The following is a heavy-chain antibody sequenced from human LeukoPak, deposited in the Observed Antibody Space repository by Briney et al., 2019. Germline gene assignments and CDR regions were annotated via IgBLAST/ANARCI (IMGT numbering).Heavy chain of an antibody. CDR1: GFTFSSYA. CDR2: ISGSGGST. D-gene: IGHD2-15*01. V-gene: IGHV3-23*01. J-gene: IGHJ6*02. CDR3: ARGEWDIVVVVAPYGMDV. Sequence: GGSLRLSCAASGFTFSSYAMSWVRQAPGKGLEWVSAISGSGGSTYYADSVKGRFTISRDNAKNSLYLQMNSLRAEDTAVYYCARGEWDIVVVVAPYGMDVWGQGTTVTVSS.